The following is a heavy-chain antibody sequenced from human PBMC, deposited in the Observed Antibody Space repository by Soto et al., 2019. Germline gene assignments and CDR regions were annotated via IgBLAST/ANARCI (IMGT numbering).Heavy chain of an antibody. D-gene: IGHD6-6*01. Sequence: PSETLSLTCTVSGGSISDFYWSWIRQPPGKGLEWIGYIYYGGSTNYNPSLKSRVTISVDTSKNQFSLNLRSMSPADTAVYYCARVGGLAARTFDYWGPGTLVTVSS. V-gene: IGHV4-59*01. J-gene: IGHJ4*02. CDR3: ARVGGLAARTFDY. CDR1: GGSISDFY. CDR2: IYYGGST.